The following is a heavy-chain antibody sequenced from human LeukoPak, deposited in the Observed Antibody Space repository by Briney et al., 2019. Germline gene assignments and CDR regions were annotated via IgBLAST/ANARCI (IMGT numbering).Heavy chain of an antibody. D-gene: IGHD3-9*01. Sequence: GSLRLSCAASGFTFSSYAMSWVRQAPGKGLEWIGSIYYTGSTYYKPSLKSRVTISVDASKNQISLKLSSVTAADTAVYFCARHKSFDYLSPIDSWGQGTLVTVSS. J-gene: IGHJ4*02. CDR2: IYYTGST. CDR3: ARHKSFDYLSPIDS. CDR1: GFTFSSYA. V-gene: IGHV4-39*01.